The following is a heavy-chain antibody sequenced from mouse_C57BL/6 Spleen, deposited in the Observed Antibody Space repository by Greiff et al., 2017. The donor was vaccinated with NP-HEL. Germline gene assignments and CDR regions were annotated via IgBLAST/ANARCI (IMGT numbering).Heavy chain of an antibody. Sequence: EVHLVESGGGLVKPGGSLKLSCAASGFTFSDYGMHWVRQAPEKGLEWVAYISSGSSTIYYADTVKGRFTISRDNAKNTLFLQMTSLRSEDTAMYYCAKGNNYYGSSYYFDYWGQGTTLTVSS. D-gene: IGHD1-1*01. CDR1: GFTFSDYG. V-gene: IGHV5-17*01. CDR3: AKGNNYYGSSYYFDY. CDR2: ISSGSSTI. J-gene: IGHJ2*01.